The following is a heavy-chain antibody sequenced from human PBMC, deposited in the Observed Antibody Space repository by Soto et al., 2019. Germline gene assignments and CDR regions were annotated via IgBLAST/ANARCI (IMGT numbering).Heavy chain of an antibody. CDR3: AKDRQGAGSGYLFS. Sequence: EVQLLASGGGLVQPGGSLRLSCAASGFTFSSYAMSWVRQAPGKGLEWVSAFSGSGGSTYYADSVKGRFTISRDNSKNTLSLQMNSLSAEDTAVYYCAKDRQGAGSGYLFSWCQGTLVTVSS. D-gene: IGHD3-3*01. CDR1: GFTFSSYA. J-gene: IGHJ5*02. V-gene: IGHV3-23*01. CDR2: FSGSGGST.